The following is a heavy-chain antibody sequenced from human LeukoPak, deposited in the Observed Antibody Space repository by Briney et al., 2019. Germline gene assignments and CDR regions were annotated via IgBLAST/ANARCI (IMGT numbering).Heavy chain of an antibody. CDR1: GFTFSSYA. D-gene: IGHD1-26*01. J-gene: IGHJ3*02. CDR2: ISSNGGST. Sequence: GGSLRLACAASGFTFSSYAMHWVSQAPGKGLEYVSAISSNGGSTYYANSVKGRFTISRDNSKNTLYLQMGSLRAEDMAVYYCARGRGSYYNAFDIWGQGTMVTVSS. V-gene: IGHV3-64*01. CDR3: ARGRGSYYNAFDI.